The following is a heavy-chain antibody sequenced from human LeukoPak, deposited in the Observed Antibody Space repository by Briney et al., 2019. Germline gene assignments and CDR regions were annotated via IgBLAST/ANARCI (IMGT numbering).Heavy chain of an antibody. J-gene: IGHJ4*02. D-gene: IGHD3-16*01. V-gene: IGHV4-61*08. CDR2: IYYSGST. Sequence: PSETLSLTCTVSGGSISSGGYYWSWIRQPPGKGLEWIGYIYYSGSTNYNPSLKSRVTISVDTSKNQFSLKLSSVTAADTAVYYCARGRSYAAGVWGQGTLVTVSS. CDR3: ARGRSYAAGV. CDR1: GGSISSGGYY.